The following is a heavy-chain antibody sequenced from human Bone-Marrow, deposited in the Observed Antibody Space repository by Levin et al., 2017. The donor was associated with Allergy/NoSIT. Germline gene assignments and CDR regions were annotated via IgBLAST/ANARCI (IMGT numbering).Heavy chain of an antibody. Sequence: SETLSLTCTVSGGSISSSSYYWGWIRQPPGKGLEWIGSIYYSGSTYYNPSLKSRVTISVDTSKNQFSLKLSSVTAADTAVYYCARRRGLPIVLLVYAMWDNCCDPWCQGTLVTVSS. CDR2: IYYSGST. CDR1: GGSISSSSYY. V-gene: IGHV4-39*01. D-gene: IGHD2-8*01. CDR3: ARRRGLPIVLLVYAMWDNCCDP. J-gene: IGHJ5*02.